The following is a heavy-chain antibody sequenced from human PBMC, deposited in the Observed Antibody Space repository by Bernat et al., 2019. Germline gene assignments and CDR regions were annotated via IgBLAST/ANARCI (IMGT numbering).Heavy chain of an antibody. V-gene: IGHV3-33*01. Sequence: QAQLVESGGGVVQPGRSLRLSCAASGFNFRTYGMYWVRQAPGKGLEWVAVIWYDGSNIYYADSVRGRFTISRDNSKNTLWLEMNSLRAEDTAVYYCARVPEIDTYDTNAHDFWGQGTLVSVSS. CDR1: GFNFRTYG. CDR2: IWYDGSNI. CDR3: ARVPEIDTYDTNAHDF. J-gene: IGHJ4*02. D-gene: IGHD3-22*01.